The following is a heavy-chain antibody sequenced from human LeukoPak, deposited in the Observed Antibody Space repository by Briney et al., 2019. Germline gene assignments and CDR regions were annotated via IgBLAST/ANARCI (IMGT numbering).Heavy chain of an antibody. J-gene: IGHJ4*02. Sequence: GGSLRLSCAASGFTFSRYWMHWVRQAPGKGLVWVSRINSDGSITNYADSVKGRFTISRDNAKNTLYLQMNSLRAEDTAVYYCARTVGSQEYWGQGTLVTVSS. V-gene: IGHV3-74*01. D-gene: IGHD4-23*01. CDR3: ARTVGSQEY. CDR2: INSDGSIT. CDR1: GFTFSRYW.